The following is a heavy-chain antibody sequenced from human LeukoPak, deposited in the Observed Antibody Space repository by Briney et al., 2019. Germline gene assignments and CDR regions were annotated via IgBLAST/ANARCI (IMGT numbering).Heavy chain of an antibody. J-gene: IGHJ4*02. CDR1: GYTLTELS. CDR2: FDPEDGET. V-gene: IGHV1-24*01. D-gene: IGHD1-26*01. Sequence: GVSVKVSCKVSGYTLTELSMHWVRQAPGKGLEWMGGFDPEDGETIYAQKFQGRVTMTEDTSTDTAYMELSSLRSEDTAVYYCATVDGSYSGSYYYFDYWGQGTLVTVSS. CDR3: ATVDGSYSGSYYYFDY.